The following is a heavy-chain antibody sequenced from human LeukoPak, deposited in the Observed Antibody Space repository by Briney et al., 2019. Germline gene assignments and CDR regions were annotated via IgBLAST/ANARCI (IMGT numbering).Heavy chain of an antibody. CDR1: GGSTSSFN. CDR2: ISATGSS. CDR3: ARGETRMVY. J-gene: IGHJ4*02. V-gene: IGHV4-4*07. D-gene: IGHD3-10*01. Sequence: NASETLSLTCTVSGGSTSSFNWNWIRQPAGKGLEWIGRISATGSSNYNPSLKSRVTMSVDTSKNQFSLRLSSVTAADTAVYYCARGETRMVYWGQGTLVTVSS.